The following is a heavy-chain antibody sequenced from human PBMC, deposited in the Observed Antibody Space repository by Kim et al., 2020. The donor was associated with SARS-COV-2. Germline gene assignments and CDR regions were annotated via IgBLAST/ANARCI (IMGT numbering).Heavy chain of an antibody. CDR2: INSDGSST. Sequence: GGSLRLSCAASGFTFSTYYMYWVRQAPGKGLVWVSRINSDGSSTNYADSVKGRFTISRDNAKNTLYLQMNSLRADDTAVYYCARASSTRCPCYYMDVWCKGTTVTVSS. CDR3: ARASSTRCPCYYMDV. J-gene: IGHJ6*03. D-gene: IGHD2-2*01. V-gene: IGHV3-74*01. CDR1: GFTFSTYY.